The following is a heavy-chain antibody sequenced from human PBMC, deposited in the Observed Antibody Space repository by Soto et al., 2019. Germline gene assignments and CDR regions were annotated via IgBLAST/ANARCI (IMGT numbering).Heavy chain of an antibody. V-gene: IGHV1-69*13. CDR3: ARAVGHIVVGTHTRSYGMDV. CDR2: IIATFGKS. D-gene: IGHD2-21*02. CDR1: GGTFTSYA. Sequence: SSVKVVCKAPGGTFTSYAISWVRQAPGQGLDWIGAIIATFGKSNYAQKLEGTVTITADESTSTAYMELSSLRSKDTAVYYCARAVGHIVVGTHTRSYGMDVWGQGTTVTVSS. J-gene: IGHJ6*02.